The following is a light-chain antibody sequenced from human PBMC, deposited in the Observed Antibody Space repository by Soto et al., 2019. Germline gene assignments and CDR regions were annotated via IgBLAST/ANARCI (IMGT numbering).Light chain of an antibody. V-gene: IGKV3-11*01. Sequence: EVVWTQSPATLSVSPGERVTLSCRASQRVNSHLAWFQQKPGQAPRLVIYDASNRATGIPVRFSGSGSGTDFTLTISSLEPEDFAVYYCQQRNDWPPSWTFGQGTKVDIK. CDR2: DAS. J-gene: IGKJ1*01. CDR3: QQRNDWPPSWT. CDR1: QRVNSH.